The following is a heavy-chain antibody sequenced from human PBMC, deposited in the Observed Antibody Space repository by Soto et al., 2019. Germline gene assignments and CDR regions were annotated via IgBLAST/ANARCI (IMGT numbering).Heavy chain of an antibody. V-gene: IGHV3-15*07. D-gene: IGHD6-6*01. CDR1: GFTFSNAW. CDR2: IKSKTDGGTT. Sequence: GGSLRLSCAASGFTFSNAWMNWVRQAPGKGLEWVGRIKSKTDGGTTDYAAPVKGRFTISRDDSKNTLYLQMNSLKTEDTAVYYCTTDLLGRMYSSSPYAGWGQGTLVTVSS. CDR3: TTDLLGRMYSSSPYAG. J-gene: IGHJ4*02.